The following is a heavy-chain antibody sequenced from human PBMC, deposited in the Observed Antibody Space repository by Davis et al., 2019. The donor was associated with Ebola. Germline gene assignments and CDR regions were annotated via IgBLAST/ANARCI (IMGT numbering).Heavy chain of an antibody. CDR1: RGTFSSYT. V-gene: IGHV1-69*04. CDR3: ARDYYDSNGYLYYFDS. Sequence: SVQVSCKASRGTFSSYTISWLRQAPVQGLEWMGRIIPILGIANYAQKFQGRVTITADKSTSTAYMELSSLRSEDTAVYYCARDYYDSNGYLYYFDSWGQGTLVTVSS. J-gene: IGHJ4*02. CDR2: IIPILGIA. D-gene: IGHD3-22*01.